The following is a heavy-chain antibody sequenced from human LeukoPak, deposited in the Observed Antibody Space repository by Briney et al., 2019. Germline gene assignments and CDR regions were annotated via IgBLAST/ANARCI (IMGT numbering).Heavy chain of an antibody. CDR2: INKGGSTI. Sequence: GGCLRLSCAASGFIFRCYEMNWVRPAACREREGVAYINKGGSTIYYADSVKDRFTISRDNAKSSLYLQMNSLRAEETAVYYCARLPGIVVVVAAENCFVPCCHGTLVTVSS. D-gene: IGHD2-15*01. CDR1: GFIFRCYE. J-gene: IGHJ5*02. CDR3: ARLPGIVVVVAAENCFVP. V-gene: IGHV3-48*03.